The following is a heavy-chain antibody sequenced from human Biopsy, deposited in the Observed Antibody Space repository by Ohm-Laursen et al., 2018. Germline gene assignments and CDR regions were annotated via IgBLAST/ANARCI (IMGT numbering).Heavy chain of an antibody. V-gene: IGHV1-69*06. D-gene: IGHD2-15*01. Sequence: VSSVKVSCKAPGGTFSNYGVNWVRQAPGQGLEWLGGNIPILGTGNYAQKFQDRVTVAADTSTSTATMELRSLRSDDTAVYFCARDCNGDNCGVDFWGQGTLVTVS. CDR3: ARDCNGDNCGVDF. CDR1: GGTFSNYG. CDR2: NIPILGTG. J-gene: IGHJ4*02.